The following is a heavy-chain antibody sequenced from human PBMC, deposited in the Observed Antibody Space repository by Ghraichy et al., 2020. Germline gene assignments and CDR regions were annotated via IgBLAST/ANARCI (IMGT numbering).Heavy chain of an antibody. J-gene: IGHJ3*02. Sequence: GESLNISCAASGFTFSSYGMHWVRQAPGKGLEWVAVISYDGSNKYYADSVKGRFTISRDNSKNTLYLQMNSLRAEDTAVYYCAKLWDAFDIWGQGTMVTVSS. D-gene: IGHD2-21*01. CDR3: AKLWDAFDI. V-gene: IGHV3-30*18. CDR1: GFTFSSYG. CDR2: ISYDGSNK.